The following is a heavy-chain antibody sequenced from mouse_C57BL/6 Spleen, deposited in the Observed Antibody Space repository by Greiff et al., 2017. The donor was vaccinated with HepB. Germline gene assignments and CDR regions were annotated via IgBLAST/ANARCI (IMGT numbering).Heavy chain of an antibody. CDR3: ARERRVITTVVANFDY. D-gene: IGHD1-1*01. V-gene: IGHV1-53*01. CDR2: INPSNGGT. Sequence: VKLQQPGTELVKPGASVKLSCKASGYTFTSYWMHWVKQRPGQGLEWIGNINPSNGGTNHNEKFKSKATLTVDKSSSTAYMQLSSLTSEDSAVYYCARERRVITTVVANFDYWGQGTTLTVSS. CDR1: GYTFTSYW. J-gene: IGHJ2*01.